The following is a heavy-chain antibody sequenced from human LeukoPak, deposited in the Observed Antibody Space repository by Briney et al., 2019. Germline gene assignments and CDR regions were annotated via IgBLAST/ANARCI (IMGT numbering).Heavy chain of an antibody. CDR2: IDPNSAGT. CDR1: GYTFTAYY. D-gene: IGHD2-15*01. CDR3: ARPGYCSGGRCSDWFDS. Sequence: ASVKVSCKPSGYTFTAYYVHWMRQAAGQGLEGMGWIDPNSAGTNFAQKFQVRVSMTRDTSINTDYLELSRLRSDDMAVYYCARPGYCSGGRCSDWFDSWGQGTLVTVSS. J-gene: IGHJ5*01. V-gene: IGHV1-2*02.